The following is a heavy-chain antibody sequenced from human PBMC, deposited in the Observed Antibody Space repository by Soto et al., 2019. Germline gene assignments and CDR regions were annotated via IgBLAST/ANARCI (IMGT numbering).Heavy chain of an antibody. CDR2: IYYSGST. D-gene: IGHD6-19*01. CDR1: GGSISSGGYY. J-gene: IGHJ6*02. CDR3: ARISLAVAGLTGYYYYGMDV. Sequence: SETLSLTCTVSGGSISSGGYYWSWIRQHPGKGLEWIGYIYYSGSTYYNPSLKSRVTISVDTSKNQFSLKLSSVTAADTAVYYCARISLAVAGLTGYYYYGMDVWGQGTTVTVSS. V-gene: IGHV4-31*03.